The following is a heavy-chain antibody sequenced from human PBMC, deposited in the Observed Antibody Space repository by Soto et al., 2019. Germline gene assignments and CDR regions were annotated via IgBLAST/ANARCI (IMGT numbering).Heavy chain of an antibody. D-gene: IGHD6-13*01. J-gene: IGHJ5*02. Sequence: EVQLLESGGGLVQPGGSLRLSCAASGFTFSSYAMSWVRQAPGKGLEWVSAISGSGGSTYYADSVKGRFTISRDNSKNTLYLXXXXLXXXXXAVYYYAKDGIAAALWFDPWGQGTLVTVSS. V-gene: IGHV3-23*01. CDR2: ISGSGGST. CDR1: GFTFSSYA. CDR3: AKDGIAAALWFDP.